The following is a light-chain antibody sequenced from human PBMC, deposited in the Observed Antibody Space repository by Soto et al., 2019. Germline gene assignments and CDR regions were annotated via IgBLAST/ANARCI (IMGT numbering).Light chain of an antibody. CDR3: SSYAASNNFYFV. V-gene: IGLV2-8*01. Sequence: QSVLTQPPSASGSPGQSVTISCTGTSSDVGGYHYVSWYQQYPGRAPKLMIYEVTKRPSGVPDRFSGSKSGNTASLTVSGLQAEDEADYDCSSYAASNNFYFVFGGGTKLTVL. J-gene: IGLJ3*02. CDR1: SSDVGGYHY. CDR2: EVT.